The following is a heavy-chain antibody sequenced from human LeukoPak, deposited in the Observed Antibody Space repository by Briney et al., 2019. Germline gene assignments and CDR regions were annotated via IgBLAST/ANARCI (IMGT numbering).Heavy chain of an antibody. CDR3: ARAKSYYDGFDM. D-gene: IGHD2/OR15-2a*01. J-gene: IGHJ3*02. CDR2: VSSSGNTI. Sequence: PGGSLRLSCAASGFTFSTYSMNWARQAPGKGLEWVSYVSSSGNTIYDADFVKGRFTISRDNARNSLYLQMNSLRDDDTAVYYCARAKSYYDGFDMWGQGTMVTVAS. V-gene: IGHV3-48*02. CDR1: GFTFSTYS.